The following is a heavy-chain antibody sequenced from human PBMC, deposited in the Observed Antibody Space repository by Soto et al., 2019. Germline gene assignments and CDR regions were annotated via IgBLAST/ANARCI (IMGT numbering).Heavy chain of an antibody. J-gene: IGHJ4*02. D-gene: IGHD6-6*01. V-gene: IGHV1-2*02. Sequence: AKPSCKDSGLSKNGISLYWPRQSIGQGLEWMGWINAHSGGTEYARKFQGRVTLTRDTSIATAYLTLTSLTSDDTALDYCAKDLTRQLAYLIDYWVQGTPVTVS. CDR2: INAHSGGT. CDR1: GLSKNGIS. CDR3: AKDLTRQLAYLIDY.